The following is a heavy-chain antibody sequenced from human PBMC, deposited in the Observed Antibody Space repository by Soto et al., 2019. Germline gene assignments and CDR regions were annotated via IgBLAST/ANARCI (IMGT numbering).Heavy chain of an antibody. J-gene: IGHJ4*02. D-gene: IGHD6-13*01. V-gene: IGHV4-31*03. CDR2: IYYSGST. CDR1: GGSISSGGYY. Sequence: QVQLQESGPGLVKPSQTLSLTCTVSGGSISSGGYYWSWIRQHPGKGLGWIGYIYYSGSTYYNPSLKSRFTIPVDTSQNQLSLKLSSVTAADTAVYYCAREGSSPGYFDYWGQGTLVTVSS. CDR3: AREGSSPGYFDY.